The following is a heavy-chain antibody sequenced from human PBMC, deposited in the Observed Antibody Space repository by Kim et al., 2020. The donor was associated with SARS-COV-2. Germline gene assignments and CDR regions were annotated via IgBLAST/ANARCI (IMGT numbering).Heavy chain of an antibody. J-gene: IGHJ6*02. D-gene: IGHD2-15*01. CDR3: AKGPRVAPRPNYYYYGIDV. CDR2: ISSSGDST. Sequence: GGSLRLSCAVSGFTFRNYAMSWVRRAPGKGLEWVSSISSSGDSTYYTDSVKGRFTTSRDNSKDTLFLQMNSLRGEDTAVYYCAKGPRVAPRPNYYYYGIDVWGQGTTVTVSS. V-gene: IGHV3-23*01. CDR1: GFTFRNYA.